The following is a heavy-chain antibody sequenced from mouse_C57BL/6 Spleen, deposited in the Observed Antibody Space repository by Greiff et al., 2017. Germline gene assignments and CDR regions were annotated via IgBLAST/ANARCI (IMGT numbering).Heavy chain of an antibody. CDR2: ISSGGSYT. V-gene: IGHV5-6*01. D-gene: IGHD1-1*01. J-gene: IGHJ2*01. CDR3: ARYGNYYFDY. Sequence: EVKLVESGGDLVKPGGSLKLSCAASGFTFSSYGMSWVRQTPDKRLEWVATISSGGSYTYYPDSVKGRFTISRDNAKNTLYLQISSLKSEDTAMYYCARYGNYYFDYWGQGTTLTVSS. CDR1: GFTFSSYG.